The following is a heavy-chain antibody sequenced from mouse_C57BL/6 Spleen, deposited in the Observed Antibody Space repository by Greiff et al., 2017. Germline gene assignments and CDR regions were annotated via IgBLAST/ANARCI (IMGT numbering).Heavy chain of an antibody. D-gene: IGHD1-1*01. CDR3: ARDSITTVVAPFAY. V-gene: IGHV1-64*01. J-gene: IGHJ3*01. CDR1: GYTFTSYW. Sequence: QVQLQQPGAELVKPGASVTLSCKASGYTFTSYWMHWVTQRPGQGLEWIGMIHPNSGSTNYNEKFKSKATLTVDKSSSTAYMQLSSLTSEDSAVYYCARDSITTVVAPFAYWGQGTLVTVSA. CDR2: IHPNSGST.